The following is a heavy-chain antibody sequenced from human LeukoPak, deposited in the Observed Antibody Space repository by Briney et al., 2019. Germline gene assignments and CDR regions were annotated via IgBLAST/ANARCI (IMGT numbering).Heavy chain of an antibody. CDR1: GFTFSSFG. D-gene: IGHD3-9*01. Sequence: GRSLRLSCAASGFTFSSFGMHWVRQAPGKGLKWAPVTWYDGSKEYYADSVKGRFTISRDNTKNTLYLQMNSLRAEDTAVYYCARGLQRPPYDILTGYFLDYWGQGTLVTVSS. CDR2: TWYDGSKE. CDR3: ARGLQRPPYDILTGYFLDY. V-gene: IGHV3-33*01. J-gene: IGHJ4*02.